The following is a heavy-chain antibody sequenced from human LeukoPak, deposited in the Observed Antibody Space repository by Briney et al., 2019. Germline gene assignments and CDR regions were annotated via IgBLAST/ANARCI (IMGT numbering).Heavy chain of an antibody. J-gene: IGHJ6*02. CDR2: INHSGST. CDR1: GGSFSGYY. CDR3: ARGTQLWPRFYYYGMDV. V-gene: IGHV4-34*01. D-gene: IGHD5-18*01. Sequence: SETLSLTCAVYGGSFSGYYWSWIRQPPGKGLEWIGEINHSGSTNYNPSFKSRVTISVDTSKNQFSLKLSSVTAADTAVYYCARGTQLWPRFYYYGMDVWGQGTTVTVSS.